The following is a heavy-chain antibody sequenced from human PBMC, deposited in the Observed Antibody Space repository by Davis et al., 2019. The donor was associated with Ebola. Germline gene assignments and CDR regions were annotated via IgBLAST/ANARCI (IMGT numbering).Heavy chain of an antibody. CDR3: AIPTTPVRFLEWLAFDY. Sequence: GESLKISCAASGFTFSSYGMHWVRQAPGKGLEWVAVISYDGSNKYYADSVKGRFTISRDNSKNSLYLQMNSLRDEDTAVYYCAIPTTPVRFLEWLAFDYWGQGTLVTVSS. CDR1: GFTFSSYG. D-gene: IGHD3-3*01. CDR2: ISYDGSNK. V-gene: IGHV3-30*03. J-gene: IGHJ4*02.